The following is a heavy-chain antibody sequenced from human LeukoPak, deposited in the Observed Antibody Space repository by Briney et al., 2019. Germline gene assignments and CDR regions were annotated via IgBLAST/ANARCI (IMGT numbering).Heavy chain of an antibody. D-gene: IGHD1-1*01. CDR2: ISSGSTYT. CDR3: ARDSESSELERRSYY. V-gene: IGHV3-21*01. Sequence: GGSLRLSCAASGFTFNDYNMNWVRQAPGKGLEWVSSISSGSTYTYYAHSMKGRFTVSRDNAQNSVYLQMNSLRAEDTAVYYCARDSESSELERRSYYWGQGTLVTVSS. CDR1: GFTFNDYN. J-gene: IGHJ4*02.